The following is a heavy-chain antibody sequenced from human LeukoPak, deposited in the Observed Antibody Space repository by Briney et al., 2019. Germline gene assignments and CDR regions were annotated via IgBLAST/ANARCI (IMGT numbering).Heavy chain of an antibody. J-gene: IGHJ4*02. Sequence: SETLSLSCTVSGGSIRSYYWSWIRQPPGKRLEWIGSIYYSGNTNYNPSLKSRVTISVDTSENQFSLKLSSVTAADTAVYYCARSDPRIIGTLDYWGQGTLVTVSS. CDR1: GGSIRSYY. D-gene: IGHD1-7*01. CDR2: IYYSGNT. CDR3: ARSDPRIIGTLDY. V-gene: IGHV4-59*01.